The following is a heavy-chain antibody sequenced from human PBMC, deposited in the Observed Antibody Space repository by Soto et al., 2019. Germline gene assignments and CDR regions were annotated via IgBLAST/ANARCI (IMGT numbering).Heavy chain of an antibody. J-gene: IGHJ6*02. CDR3: ARPTGYYTPPVHYGMDV. V-gene: IGHV1-69*01. Sequence: QVQLVQSGAEVKKPGSSVKVSCKASGGTFSSYAISWVRQAPGQGLEWMGGIIPIFGTANYAQKFQGRVTITADESTSTAYMELSSLRSEDTAVYYCARPTGYYTPPVHYGMDVWGQGTTVTVSS. D-gene: IGHD3-9*01. CDR2: IIPIFGTA. CDR1: GGTFSSYA.